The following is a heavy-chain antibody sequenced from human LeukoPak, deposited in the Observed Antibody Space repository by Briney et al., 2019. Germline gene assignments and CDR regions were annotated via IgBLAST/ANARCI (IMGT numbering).Heavy chain of an antibody. J-gene: IGHJ4*02. CDR3: AKNGLQDSTGWYCGY. V-gene: IGHV3-23*01. Sequence: GGSLRLSCAASGFTFSSYAMSWVRQAPGKGLEWVSAISGSGGSTCYADSVKGRFTISRDNSKNTLYLQMNSLRAEDTAVYYCAKNGLQDSTGWYCGYWGQGTLVTVSS. CDR2: ISGSGGST. D-gene: IGHD6-19*01. CDR1: GFTFSSYA.